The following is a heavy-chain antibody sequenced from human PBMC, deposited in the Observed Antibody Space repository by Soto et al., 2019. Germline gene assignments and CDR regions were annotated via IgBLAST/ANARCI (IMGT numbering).Heavy chain of an antibody. Sequence: SVKVSCKASGGTFSSYAISWVRQAPGQGLEWMGGIIPIFGTANYAQKFQGRVTITADESTSTAYMELSSLRSEDTAVYYCARGGFWSGYYRNYYYYGMDVWGQGTTVTVSS. V-gene: IGHV1-69*13. D-gene: IGHD3-3*01. J-gene: IGHJ6*02. CDR2: IIPIFGTA. CDR1: GGTFSSYA. CDR3: ARGGFWSGYYRNYYYYGMDV.